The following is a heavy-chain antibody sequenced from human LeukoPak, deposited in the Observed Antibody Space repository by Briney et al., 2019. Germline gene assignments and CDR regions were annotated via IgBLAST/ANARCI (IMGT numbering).Heavy chain of an antibody. D-gene: IGHD4-17*01. CDR1: GFTFSSYS. J-gene: IGHJ6*02. Sequence: GGSLRLSCAASGFTFSSYSMNWVRQAPGKGLEWVSSISSSSYIYYADSVKGRFTISRDNAKNSLYLQMNSLRAEDTAVYYCARDPGYGDYYGMDVWGQGTTVTVSS. CDR2: ISSSSYI. V-gene: IGHV3-21*01. CDR3: ARDPGYGDYYGMDV.